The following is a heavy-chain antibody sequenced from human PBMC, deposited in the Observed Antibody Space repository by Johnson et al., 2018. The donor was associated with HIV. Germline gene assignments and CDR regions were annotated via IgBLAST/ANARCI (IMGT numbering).Heavy chain of an antibody. V-gene: IGHV3-33*01. J-gene: IGHJ3*02. CDR2: IWYDENNK. CDR3: AREAQTHAFDI. D-gene: IGHD4-23*01. Sequence: QMLLVESGGGVVQPGRSLRLSCAASGFTFSSYGMHWVRQAPGKGLEWVAVIWYDENNKYYADSVKGRFTISRENAKNSLYLQMNSLRAGDTAVYYCAREAQTHAFDIWGQGTMVTVSS. CDR1: GFTFSSYG.